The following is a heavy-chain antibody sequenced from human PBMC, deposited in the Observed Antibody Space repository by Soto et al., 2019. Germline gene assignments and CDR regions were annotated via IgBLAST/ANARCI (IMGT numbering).Heavy chain of an antibody. D-gene: IGHD3-16*01. CDR3: VMVDNYVTPTPQDV. V-gene: IGHV1-18*01. CDR1: GYIFVNYG. Sequence: QVQLVQSGDEVKKPGASVKVSCKASGYIFVNYGIAWVRQAQRQGLEGMGWISPYTGNTHSASKVQGRLTMTTDTSTSTAYMDLGSLTSDDTAVYYCVMVDNYVTPTPQDVWGQGTTVTVSS. J-gene: IGHJ6*02. CDR2: ISPYTGNT.